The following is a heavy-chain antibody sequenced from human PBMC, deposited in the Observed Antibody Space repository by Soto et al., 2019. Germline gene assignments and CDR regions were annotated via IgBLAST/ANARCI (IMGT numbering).Heavy chain of an antibody. CDR1: GGSISSYY. D-gene: IGHD2-15*01. V-gene: IGHV4-59*01. Sequence: SETLSLTCTVSGGSISSYYWSWIRQPPGKGLEWIGYIYYSGSTNYNPSLKSRVTISVDTSKNQFSLKLSSVTAADTAVYYCARVRGAATRRYWFDPWGQGTLVTVSS. CDR3: ARVRGAATRRYWFDP. J-gene: IGHJ5*02. CDR2: IYYSGST.